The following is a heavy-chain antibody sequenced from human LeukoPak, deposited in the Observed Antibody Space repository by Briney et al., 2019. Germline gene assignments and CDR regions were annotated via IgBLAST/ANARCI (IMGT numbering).Heavy chain of an antibody. V-gene: IGHV3-48*01. J-gene: IGHJ4*02. D-gene: IGHD4-11*01. Sequence: PGGSLRLSCAASGFTFSSYSMTWVRQAPGKGLEWVSYISSSSSTIYYGGSVTGRFTVSRDNAKNSLYLQMNSLRAEDTAVYFCARDSYSKNDYWGQETLVTVSS. CDR3: ARDSYSKNDY. CDR2: ISSSSSTI. CDR1: GFTFSSYS.